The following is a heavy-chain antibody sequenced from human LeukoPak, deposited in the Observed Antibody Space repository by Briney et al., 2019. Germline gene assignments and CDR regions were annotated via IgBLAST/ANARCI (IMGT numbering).Heavy chain of an antibody. V-gene: IGHV3-48*01. CDR2: ITGSSDTI. D-gene: IGHD6-6*01. J-gene: IGHJ4*02. CDR1: GFTFSPYS. Sequence: GGSLRLSCAASGFTFSPYSMNWVRQAPGKGLEWLSYITGSSDTIYYADSVKGRFTISRENAENSLYLQMNSLRAEDTAVYYCSRSSGPLDFWGQGTLVTVSS. CDR3: SRSSGPLDF.